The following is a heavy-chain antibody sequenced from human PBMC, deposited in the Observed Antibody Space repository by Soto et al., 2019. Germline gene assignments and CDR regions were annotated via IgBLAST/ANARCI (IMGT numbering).Heavy chain of an antibody. CDR2: ISDSGCTS. Sequence: EVQLVDSGGGLVQPGGSLRLSCAASGFIFSNYVMSWVRQAPGKGLEWVSSISDSGCTSYYADCVKGRFTISRDNSKNTLYLQMNSLRAEDTAIYYCAKRPRALLTFDCWGQGTLVTVSS. CDR3: AKRPRALLTFDC. J-gene: IGHJ4*02. D-gene: IGHD1-26*01. CDR1: GFIFSNYV. V-gene: IGHV3-23*04.